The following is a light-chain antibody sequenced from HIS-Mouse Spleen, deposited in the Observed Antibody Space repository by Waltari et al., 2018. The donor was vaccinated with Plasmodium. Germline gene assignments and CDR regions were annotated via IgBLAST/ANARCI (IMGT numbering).Light chain of an antibody. Sequence: QSALTQPASVSGSPGQSITISCTGTSRDVGSYYLASWYQQHPGKAPKLMIYEGSKRPSGVSNRFSGSKSGNTASLTISGLQAEDEADYYCCSYAGSSTYVFGTGTKVTVL. CDR1: SRDVGSYYL. J-gene: IGLJ1*01. CDR2: EGS. V-gene: IGLV2-23*01. CDR3: CSYAGSSTYV.